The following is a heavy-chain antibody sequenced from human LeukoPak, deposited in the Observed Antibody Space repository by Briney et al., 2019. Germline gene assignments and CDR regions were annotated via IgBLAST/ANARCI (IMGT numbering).Heavy chain of an antibody. Sequence: GGSLSLSCAASGFSVSDTYMGWVRQAPGKGLEWVSVIYSGGNTYYPDSVKGRSTISRDNSKNTLLLEMNSLRAEDTAVYYCARLSDSSGYGAFDIWGQGTMVTVSS. CDR2: IYSGGNT. V-gene: IGHV3-66*01. CDR3: ARLSDSSGYGAFDI. CDR1: GFSVSDTY. J-gene: IGHJ3*02. D-gene: IGHD3-22*01.